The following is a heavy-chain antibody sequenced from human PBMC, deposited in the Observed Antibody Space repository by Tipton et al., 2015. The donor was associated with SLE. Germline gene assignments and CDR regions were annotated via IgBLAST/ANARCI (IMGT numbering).Heavy chain of an antibody. D-gene: IGHD6-25*01. CDR3: VGRSGAAAAFDM. V-gene: IGHV4-39*07. J-gene: IGHJ3*02. CDR2: LYYSGPT. CDR1: SASTTRRKTD. Sequence: TLSLTCTVSSASTTRRKTDGGWIRQPPGKGLEWIGSLYYSGPTYYNTSLKTRVTISQDKSKNQLSLRLSSVTAADTAVYYCVGRSGAAAAFDMWGQGTMVTVSS.